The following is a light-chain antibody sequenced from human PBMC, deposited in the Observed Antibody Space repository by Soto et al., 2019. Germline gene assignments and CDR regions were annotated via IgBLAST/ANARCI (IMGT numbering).Light chain of an antibody. Sequence: DIQMHQSPSSLSASVGDRVTITCRASQSISRYLNWYQQKPGKAPKLLIYAASSLLGGVPSRFSGSGSGTDFTLTISSLQPEDFAIYYCQQSYSSPQTFGQGTKVAIK. V-gene: IGKV1-39*01. CDR3: QQSYSSPQT. CDR1: QSISRY. CDR2: AAS. J-gene: IGKJ1*01.